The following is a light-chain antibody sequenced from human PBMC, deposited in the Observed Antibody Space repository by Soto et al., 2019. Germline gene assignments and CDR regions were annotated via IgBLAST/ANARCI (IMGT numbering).Light chain of an antibody. CDR1: SSDVGSYNY. CDR3: STSSSTSTTWV. J-gene: IGLJ3*02. Sequence: QSVLTQPASVSGSPGQSITISCTGTSSDVGSYNYVSWYQQHPGKAPLLMIYGVSNRLSGVSTRFAGSKSGNTASLTISALQAGDKADYYCSTSSSTSTTWVFGGGTKVTVL. V-gene: IGLV2-14*01. CDR2: GVS.